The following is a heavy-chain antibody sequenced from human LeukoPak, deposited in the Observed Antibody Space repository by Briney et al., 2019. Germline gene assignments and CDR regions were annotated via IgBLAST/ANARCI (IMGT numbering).Heavy chain of an antibody. CDR3: AKDIVEAGLFFDY. CDR1: GFIFSDYY. CDR2: ISNSGGTT. Sequence: PGGSLRLPCAASGFIFSDYYMGWIRQAPGKGLEWVSYISNSGGTTYYADSVKGRFTISRDDAKNSLYLQMNSLRAEDTAVYYCAKDIVEAGLFFDYWGQGTLVTVSS. D-gene: IGHD3-16*02. J-gene: IGHJ4*02. V-gene: IGHV3-11*01.